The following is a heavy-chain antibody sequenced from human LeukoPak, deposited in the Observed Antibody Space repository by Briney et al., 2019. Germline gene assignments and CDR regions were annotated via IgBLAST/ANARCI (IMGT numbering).Heavy chain of an antibody. D-gene: IGHD2-2*01. CDR2: IIPIFGTA. J-gene: IGHJ5*02. Sequence: SVKVSCKASGGTFSSYAISWVRQAPGQGLEWMGGIIPIFGTANYAQKFRGRVTITTDESTSTAYMELSSLRSEDTAVYYCARDPTNSVPAAMANWFDPWGQGTLVTVSS. CDR3: ARDPTNSVPAAMANWFDP. CDR1: GGTFSSYA. V-gene: IGHV1-69*05.